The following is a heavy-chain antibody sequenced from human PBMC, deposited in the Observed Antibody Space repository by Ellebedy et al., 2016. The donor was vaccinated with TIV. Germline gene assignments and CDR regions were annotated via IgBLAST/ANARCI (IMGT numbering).Heavy chain of an antibody. CDR3: ARAGDYNLLSPAGGY. CDR1: GFTFSDYY. CDR2: ISSTGSTI. V-gene: IGHV3-11*04. Sequence: GESLKISCAASGFTFSDYYMSWIRQAPGKGLEWVSYISSTGSTIYYADSVKGRFTVSRDNAKDSLYLQMDSLRADDTAVYYCARAGDYNLLSPAGGYWGQGTPVTVSS. D-gene: IGHD4-17*01. J-gene: IGHJ4*02.